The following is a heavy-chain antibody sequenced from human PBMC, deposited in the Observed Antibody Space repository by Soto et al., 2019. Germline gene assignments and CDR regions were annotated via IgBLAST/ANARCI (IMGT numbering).Heavy chain of an antibody. V-gene: IGHV3-23*01. Sequence: PAGSLRLSCAASGFTFSSYAMSWVRQAPGKGLEWVSAISGSGGSTYYADSVKGRFTISRDNSKNTLYLQMNSLRAEDTAVYYCAKGDEPQYMVRVLIDYWGQGTLVTVSS. CDR3: AKGDEPQYMVRVLIDY. D-gene: IGHD3-10*01. CDR2: ISGSGGST. CDR1: GFTFSSYA. J-gene: IGHJ4*02.